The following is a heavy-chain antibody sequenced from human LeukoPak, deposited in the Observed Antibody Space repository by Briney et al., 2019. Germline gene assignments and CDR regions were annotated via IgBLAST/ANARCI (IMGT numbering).Heavy chain of an antibody. CDR3: AGGYGI. V-gene: IGHV4-59*01. CDR1: GGSISSYY. J-gene: IGHJ4*02. D-gene: IGHD3-22*01. CDR2: IYYSGST. Sequence: SETLSLTCTVSGGSISSYYWSWIRQPPGKGLEWMGYIYYSGSTNYNTSLKSRVTISVDTSKNQFSLKLSSVTAADTAVYYCAGGYGIWGQGTLVTVSS.